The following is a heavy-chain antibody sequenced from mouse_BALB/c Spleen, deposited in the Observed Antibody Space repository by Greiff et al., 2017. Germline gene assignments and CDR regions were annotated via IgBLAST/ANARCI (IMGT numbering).Heavy chain of an antibody. CDR1: GFAFSSYD. J-gene: IGHJ4*01. CDR3: ARHYYGQYAMDY. CDR2: ISSGGGST. D-gene: IGHD1-2*01. Sequence: EVQVVESGGGLVKPGGSLKLSCAASGFAFSSYDMSWVRQTPEKRLEWVAYISSGGGSTYYPDTVKGRFTISRDNAKNTLYLQMSSLKSEDTAMYYCARHYYGQYAMDYWGQGTSVTVSS. V-gene: IGHV5-12-1*01.